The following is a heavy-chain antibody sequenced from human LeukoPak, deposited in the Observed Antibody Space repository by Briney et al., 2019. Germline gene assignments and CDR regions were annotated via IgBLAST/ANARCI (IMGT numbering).Heavy chain of an antibody. V-gene: IGHV3-7*01. Sequence: PGRSLRLSCAASGFTFSSYWMSWVRQAPGKGLEWVANIKQDGSEKYYVDSVKGRFTISRDNAKNSLYLQMNSLRAEDTAVYYCARVLEGEWLRSFGDYFDYWGQGTLVTVSS. CDR1: GFTFSSYW. CDR2: IKQDGSEK. CDR3: ARVLEGEWLRSFGDYFDY. J-gene: IGHJ4*02. D-gene: IGHD5-12*01.